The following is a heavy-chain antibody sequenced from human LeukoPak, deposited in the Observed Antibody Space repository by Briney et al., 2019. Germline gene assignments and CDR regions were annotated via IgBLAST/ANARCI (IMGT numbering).Heavy chain of an antibody. J-gene: IGHJ2*01. Sequence: GGSLRLSCAASGFTFSSYAMSWVRQAPGKGLEWVSAISGSGGSTYYADSVKGRFTISRDNSKNTLYLQMNSLRAEDTAVYYCARDGGSYGDWYFDLWGRGTLVTVSS. CDR1: GFTFSSYA. CDR2: ISGSGGST. V-gene: IGHV3-23*01. D-gene: IGHD4-17*01. CDR3: ARDGGSYGDWYFDL.